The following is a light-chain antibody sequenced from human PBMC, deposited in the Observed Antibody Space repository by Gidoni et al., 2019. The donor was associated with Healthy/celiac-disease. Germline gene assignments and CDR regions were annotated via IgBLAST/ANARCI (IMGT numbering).Light chain of an antibody. J-gene: IGKJ4*01. Sequence: EIVMTQSPATLSVSPGERATLSCRASQSVSSNLAWYQQKPGQAPRLLIYGASTRATGIPARFSGSGSGTEFTLTISSLQSEDFAGYYCQQYNNWPLFGGXTKVEIK. V-gene: IGKV3-15*01. CDR3: QQYNNWPL. CDR2: GAS. CDR1: QSVSSN.